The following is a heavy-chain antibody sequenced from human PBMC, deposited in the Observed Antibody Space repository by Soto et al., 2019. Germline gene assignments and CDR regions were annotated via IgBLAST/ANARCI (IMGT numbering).Heavy chain of an antibody. CDR2: IIPIFGTA. J-gene: IGHJ4*02. Sequence: QVQLVQSGAEVKKPGSSVKVSYKASGGTFSSYAISWVRQAPGQGLEWMGGIIPIFGTANYAQKFQGRVTITADESTSTAYMELSSLRSEDTAVYYCATVESYYYDSSGPKIDYWGQGTLVTVSS. CDR3: ATVESYYYDSSGPKIDY. V-gene: IGHV1-69*01. D-gene: IGHD3-22*01. CDR1: GGTFSSYA.